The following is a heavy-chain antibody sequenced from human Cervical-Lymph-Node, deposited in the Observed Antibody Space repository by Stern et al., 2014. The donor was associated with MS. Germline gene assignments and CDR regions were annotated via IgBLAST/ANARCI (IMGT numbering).Heavy chain of an antibody. CDR2: IFSGGAT. Sequence: EVQLVECGGGLIQPGGALRLSCAPCGVTVSSTYMSWVSQAPGRGLEWVSIIFSGGATAYAVSVKGRFTISRDNSRNTLYLQMNSLRAEDTAFYYCARVPPGYGSNSFFDYWGQGNLVTVSS. D-gene: IGHD4-23*01. J-gene: IGHJ4*02. CDR1: GVTVSSTY. CDR3: ARVPPGYGSNSFFDY. V-gene: IGHV3-53*01.